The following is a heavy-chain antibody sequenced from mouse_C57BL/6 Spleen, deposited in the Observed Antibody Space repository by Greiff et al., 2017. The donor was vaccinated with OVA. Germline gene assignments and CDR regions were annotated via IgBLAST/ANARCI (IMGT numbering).Heavy chain of an antibody. CDR3: AREKIYYGRSYAMDY. CDR1: GYSITSGYY. CDR2: ISYDGSN. V-gene: IGHV3-6*01. D-gene: IGHD2-1*01. J-gene: IGHJ4*01. Sequence: EVKLEESGPGLVKPSQSLSLTCSVTGYSITSGYYWNWIRQFPGNKLEWMGYISYDGSNNYNPSLKNRISITRDTSKNQFFLKLNSVTTEDTATYYCAREKIYYGRSYAMDYWGQGTSVTVSS.